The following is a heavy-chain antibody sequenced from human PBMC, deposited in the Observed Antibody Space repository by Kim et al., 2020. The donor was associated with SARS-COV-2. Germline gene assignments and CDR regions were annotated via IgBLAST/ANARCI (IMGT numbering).Heavy chain of an antibody. J-gene: IGHJ3*02. CDR2: ISSSSSYI. CDR3: ARVEYSSGWYSARSPQDAFDI. Sequence: GGSLRLSCAASGFTFSSYSMNWVRQAPGKGLEWVSSISSSSSYIYYADSVKGRFTISRDNAKNSLYLQMNSLRAEDTAVYYCARVEYSSGWYSARSPQDAFDIWGQGTMVTVSS. V-gene: IGHV3-21*01. CDR1: GFTFSSYS. D-gene: IGHD6-19*01.